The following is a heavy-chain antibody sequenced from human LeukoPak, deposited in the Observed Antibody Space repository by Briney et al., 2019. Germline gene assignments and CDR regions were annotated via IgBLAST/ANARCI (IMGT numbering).Heavy chain of an antibody. Sequence: GGSLRLSCAASGFTFSSYAMSWVRQAPGKGLEWVSAISGSGGSTYYADSVKGRFTISRDNAESSLFLQMNSLRAEDTAVYYCVRNLAVAGTCFDSWGQGTLVTVSS. CDR1: GFTFSSYA. CDR2: ISGSGGST. D-gene: IGHD6-19*01. V-gene: IGHV3-23*01. CDR3: VRNLAVAGTCFDS. J-gene: IGHJ4*02.